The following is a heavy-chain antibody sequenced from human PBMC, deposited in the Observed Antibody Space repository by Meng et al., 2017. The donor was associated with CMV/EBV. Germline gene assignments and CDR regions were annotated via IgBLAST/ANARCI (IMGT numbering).Heavy chain of an antibody. J-gene: IGHJ2*01. CDR1: GYPFTGYY. V-gene: IGHV1-2*02. Sequence: QVCLVQAGCEVKKAGAAGQVSCKASGYPFTGYYMHWVQTAPGPGLEWMGWINPNSGGTNYAQKFQGRVTMTRDTSISTAYMELSRLRSDDTAVYYCATYIGNYINWYFDLWGRGTLVTVSS. CDR3: ATYIGNYINWYFDL. CDR2: INPNSGGT. D-gene: IGHD1-7*01.